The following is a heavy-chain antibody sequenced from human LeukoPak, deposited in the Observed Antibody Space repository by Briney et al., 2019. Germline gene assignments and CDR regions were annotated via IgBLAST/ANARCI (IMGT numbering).Heavy chain of an antibody. J-gene: IGHJ4*02. CDR1: GYTFTSYY. D-gene: IGHD5-24*01. CDR3: AKEMATIGIDY. CDR2: INPRGGST. V-gene: IGHV1-46*01. Sequence: ASVKVSCKASGYTFTSYYMHWVRQAPGQGLEWMGIINPRGGSTSYAQKFQGRVTMTRDTSTSTVYMELSSLRSEDTAVYYCAKEMATIGIDYWGQGTLVTVSS.